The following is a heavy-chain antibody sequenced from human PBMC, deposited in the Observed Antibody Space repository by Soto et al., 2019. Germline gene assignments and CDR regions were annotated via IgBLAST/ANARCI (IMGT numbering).Heavy chain of an antibody. D-gene: IGHD3-10*01. CDR2: IYYYGNT. CDR3: ARHRNMALDV. CDR1: GDRIREGSDA. V-gene: IGHV4-39*01. J-gene: IGHJ2*01. Sequence: QLQLLESGPGLAKPSETLSLTCIVSGDRIREGSDAWGWIRQPPGKGLEWIGQIYYYGNTYYNPSLESRVTISLDTSKNQFSLKLSSVTAADTAVYHCARHRNMALDVWGRGTRVTVS.